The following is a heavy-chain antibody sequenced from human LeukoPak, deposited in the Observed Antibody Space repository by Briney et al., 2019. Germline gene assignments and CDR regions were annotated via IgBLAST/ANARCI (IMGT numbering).Heavy chain of an antibody. V-gene: IGHV5-51*01. D-gene: IGHD5-12*01. CDR3: ALWEIVHYAFDF. J-gene: IGHJ3*01. Sequence: TGESLKISCQGSGYSFTNYWIGWVRQMPGKGLEWMGIIYPGDSAADSDTRYSPSFRGQVTISADKSISTAYMELNRLRSDDTAVYYCALWEIVHYAFDFWGQGTMVTVSS. CDR1: GYSFTNYW. CDR2: IYPGDSAADSDT.